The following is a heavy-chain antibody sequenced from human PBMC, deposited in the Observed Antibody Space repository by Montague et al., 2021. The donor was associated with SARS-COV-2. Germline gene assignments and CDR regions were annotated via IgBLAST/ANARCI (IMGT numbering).Heavy chain of an antibody. Sequence: SLRLSCAASGFTFSSYAMHWVRQATGKGLEWVSAIGTAGDTYYPGSVKGRFTISRENAKNSLYLQMNSLRAGDTAVYYCARGHHYYDSSGYLGAGYYYYYMDVWGKGTTVTVSS. J-gene: IGHJ6*03. CDR1: GFTFSSYA. CDR2: IGTAGDT. CDR3: ARGHHYYDSSGYLGAGYYYYYMDV. V-gene: IGHV3-13*01. D-gene: IGHD3-22*01.